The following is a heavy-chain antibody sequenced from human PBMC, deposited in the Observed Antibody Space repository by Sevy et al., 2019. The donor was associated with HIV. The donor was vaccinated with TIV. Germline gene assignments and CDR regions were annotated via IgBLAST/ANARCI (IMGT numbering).Heavy chain of an antibody. CDR1: GGSLNSGSYY. Sequence: SETLSLTCTVSGGSLNSGSYYWSWIRQPPGKGLEWIGYISYSGSSNYNYSLKSRVTISVHTSNNQFSLKLSSVTAADTAVYYCARTSVGHYYYYGMDVWGQGTTVTVSS. CDR3: ARTSVGHYYYYGMDV. D-gene: IGHD1-26*01. J-gene: IGHJ6*02. V-gene: IGHV4-61*01. CDR2: ISYSGSS.